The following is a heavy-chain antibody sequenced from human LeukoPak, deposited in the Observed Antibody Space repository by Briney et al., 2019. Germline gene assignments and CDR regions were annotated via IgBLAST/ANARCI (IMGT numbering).Heavy chain of an antibody. CDR1: GGSISSGDYY. CDR3: ATTTEAAAGYYYYGMDV. J-gene: IGHJ6*02. D-gene: IGHD6-13*01. V-gene: IGHV4-30-4*01. CDR2: IYYSGST. Sequence: PSETLSLTCTVSGGSISSGDYYWSWIRQPPGKGLEWIGYIYYSGSTYYNPSLKSRVTISVNTSKNQFSLKLSSVTAADTAVYYCATTTEAAAGYYYYGMDVWGQGTTVTVSS.